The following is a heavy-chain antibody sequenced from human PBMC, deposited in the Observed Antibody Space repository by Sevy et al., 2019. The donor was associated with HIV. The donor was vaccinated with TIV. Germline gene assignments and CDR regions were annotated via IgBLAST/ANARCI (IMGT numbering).Heavy chain of an antibody. CDR1: GFTFRSYG. Sequence: GGSLRLSCAGSGFTFRSYGIHWVRQSPGKGLEWVAFISFDGRNTYSADSVKGRFTVSRDNSNNAVYLQMNNLRTKDTAMYYCAKDILGDNSPWFFFDYWGQGTQVTVSS. J-gene: IGHJ4*02. D-gene: IGHD3-9*01. CDR3: AKDILGDNSPWFFFDY. V-gene: IGHV3-30*18. CDR2: ISFDGRNT.